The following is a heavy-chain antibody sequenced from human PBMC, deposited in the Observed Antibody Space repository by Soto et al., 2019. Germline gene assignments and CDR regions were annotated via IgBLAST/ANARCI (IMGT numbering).Heavy chain of an antibody. CDR2: IKSKTDGGTT. D-gene: IGHD3-22*01. V-gene: IGHV3-15*07. J-gene: IGHJ4*02. CDR1: GFTFSNAW. CDR3: PTDSGSGYSNFDY. Sequence: EVQLVESGGGLVKPGGSLRLSCAASGFTFSNAWMNWVRQAPGKGLEWVGRIKSKTDGGTTDYAAPVKGRFTISRDDSKNTLYLQMNSLKTEDTAVYYCPTDSGSGYSNFDYWGQGTLVTVSS.